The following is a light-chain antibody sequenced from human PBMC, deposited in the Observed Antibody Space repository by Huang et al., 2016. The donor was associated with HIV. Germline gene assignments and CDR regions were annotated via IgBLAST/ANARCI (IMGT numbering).Light chain of an antibody. J-gene: IGKJ1*01. Sequence: DIHMTQSPSSVSASIGDRVTITCRASQDISSGLAWYQQKPGKAPNILIYAGSTLQSGVPSRFSGTGSGTEFTLTIYSLQPEDASTYYCQQTHSFPWTFGQGTKV. V-gene: IGKV1-12*01. CDR1: QDISSG. CDR3: QQTHSFPWT. CDR2: AGS.